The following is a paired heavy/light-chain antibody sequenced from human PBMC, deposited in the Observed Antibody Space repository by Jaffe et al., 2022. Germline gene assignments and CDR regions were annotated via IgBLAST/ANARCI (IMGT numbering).Heavy chain of an antibody. CDR2: IRYDGSNK. D-gene: IGHD3-3*01. Sequence: QVQLVESGGGVVQPGGSLRLSCAASGFTFSSYGMHWVRQAPGKGLEWVAFIRYDGSNKYYADSVKGRFTISRDNSKNTLYLQMNSLRAEDTAVYYCAKDRITIFGVVIIPESYYFDYWGQGTLVTVSS. CDR3: AKDRITIFGVVIIPESYYFDY. J-gene: IGHJ4*02. V-gene: IGHV3-30*02. CDR1: GFTFSSYG.
Light chain of an antibody. J-gene: IGKJ3*01. Sequence: DIVMTQSPDSLAVSLGERATINCKSSQSVLYSSNNKNYLAWYQQKPGQPPKLLIYWASTRESGVPDRFSGSGSGTDFTLTISSLQAEDVAVYYCQQYYSTPRVTFGPGTKVDIK. CDR1: QSVLYSSNNKNY. CDR2: WAS. V-gene: IGKV4-1*01. CDR3: QQYYSTPRVT.